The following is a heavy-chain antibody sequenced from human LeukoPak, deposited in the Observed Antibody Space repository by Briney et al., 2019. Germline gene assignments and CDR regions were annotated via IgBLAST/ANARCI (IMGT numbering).Heavy chain of an antibody. V-gene: IGHV3-7*01. CDR3: ARDILRAGVTLYFDY. J-gene: IGHJ4*02. CDR2: IKQDGSDI. CDR1: GFIFGDYW. Sequence: PGGSLRLSCAASGFIFGDYWMSWVRQAPEKGLEWVGMIKQDGSDIHYVDSVKGRFTISRDNAKKSLYLQMDSLRAEDTAVYYCARDILRAGVTLYFDYWGQGNLVTVSS. D-gene: IGHD3-10*01.